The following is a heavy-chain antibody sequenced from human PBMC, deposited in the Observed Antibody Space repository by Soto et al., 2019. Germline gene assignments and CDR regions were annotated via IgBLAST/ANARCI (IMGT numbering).Heavy chain of an antibody. J-gene: IGHJ4*02. Sequence: SETLSLTCSVSGVSISSSDYYWAWIRQPPGKGLEWIGSIDYNGVTYSNPSLKGRVTISKDTSKNKFSLQVTSVTAADTAFYYCGRVVAAATRHTGPDYWGQGTQVPVSS. CDR3: GRVVAAATRHTGPDY. D-gene: IGHD2-15*01. V-gene: IGHV4-39*02. CDR2: IDYNGVT. CDR1: GVSISSSDYY.